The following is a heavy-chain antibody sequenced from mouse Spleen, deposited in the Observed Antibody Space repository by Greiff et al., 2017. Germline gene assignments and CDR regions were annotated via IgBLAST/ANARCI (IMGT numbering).Heavy chain of an antibody. CDR3: ARLDYYFDY. Sequence: EVQLQQSGAELVRPGALVKLSCKASGFNIKDYYMHWVKQRPEQGLEWIGWIDPENGNTIYDPKFQGKASITADTSSNTAYLQLSSLTSEDTAVYYCARLDYYFDYWGQGTTLTVSS. CDR1: GFNIKDYY. J-gene: IGHJ2*01. V-gene: IGHV14-1*02. CDR2: IDPENGNT.